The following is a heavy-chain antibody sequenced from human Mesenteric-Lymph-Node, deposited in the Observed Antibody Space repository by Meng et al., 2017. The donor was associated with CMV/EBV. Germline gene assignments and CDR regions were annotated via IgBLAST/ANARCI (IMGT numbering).Heavy chain of an antibody. Sequence: SETLSLTCSVSGYSISSGYYWGWIRQPPGKGLEWIGNIYHSGSTYYNPALKSRVTISVDTSKNQFSLKLASVTAADSAMYYCARVGGEMSTMAYWGQGTLVTVSS. J-gene: IGHJ4*02. D-gene: IGHD5/OR15-5a*01. V-gene: IGHV4-38-2*02. CDR3: ARVGGEMSTMAY. CDR2: IYHSGST. CDR1: GYSISSGYY.